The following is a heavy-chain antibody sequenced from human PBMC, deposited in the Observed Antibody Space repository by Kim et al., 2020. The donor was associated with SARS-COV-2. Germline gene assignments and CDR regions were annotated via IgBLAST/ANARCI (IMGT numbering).Heavy chain of an antibody. CDR2: SDT. D-gene: IGHD6-19*01. J-gene: IGHJ4*02. Sequence: SDTTYADSVKGRFTISRDNAQNTLYLQMNSLRAEDTAVYYCARGGSSGWYWGQGTLVTVSS. V-gene: IGHV3-74*03. CDR3: ARGGSSGWY.